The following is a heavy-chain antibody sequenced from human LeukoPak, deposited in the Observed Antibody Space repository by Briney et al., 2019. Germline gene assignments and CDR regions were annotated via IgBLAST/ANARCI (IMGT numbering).Heavy chain of an antibody. CDR1: GGSISSSSYY. CDR3: ARLYADSSGWSVVYYYYYYGMDV. D-gene: IGHD6-19*01. J-gene: IGHJ6*02. V-gene: IGHV4-39*01. Sequence: SETLSLTCTVSGGSISSSSYYWGWIRQPPGKGLEWIGTIYYSGSTYQNSSLKSRVTISKDTSKNQFSLKLSFVTAADTAVYFCARLYADSSGWSVVYYYYYYGMDVWGQGTTVTVSS. CDR2: IYYSGST.